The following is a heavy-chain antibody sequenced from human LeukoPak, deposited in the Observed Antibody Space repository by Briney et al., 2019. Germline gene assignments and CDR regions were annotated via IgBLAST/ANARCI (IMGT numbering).Heavy chain of an antibody. CDR3: ARVSMHLWSVYFYYQMDV. CDR1: GYSFTTYY. CDR2: IDPNGGYT. Sequence: ASVKVSCKASGYSFTTYYIHWVRQAPGQGLEWMGIIDPNGGYTDYAQKFQGRVTMTRDTSTSTVYMELSSLRSDDTAVYYCARVSMHLWSVYFYYQMDVWGKGTTVTVSS. J-gene: IGHJ6*03. D-gene: IGHD3-10*01. V-gene: IGHV1-46*01.